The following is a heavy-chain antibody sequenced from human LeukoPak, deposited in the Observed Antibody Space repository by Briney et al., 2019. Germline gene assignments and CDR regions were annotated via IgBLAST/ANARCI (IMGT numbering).Heavy chain of an antibody. CDR1: GYTFTGFY. Sequence: ASVKVSCKASGYTFTGFYMHWVRQAPGQELEWMGRINPNSGGTNYAQKFQGRVTMTRDTSISTAYMELSRLRSDDTAVYYCARLDSYDAFDIWGQGTMVTVSS. J-gene: IGHJ3*02. V-gene: IGHV1-2*06. D-gene: IGHD3-22*01. CDR3: ARLDSYDAFDI. CDR2: INPNSGGT.